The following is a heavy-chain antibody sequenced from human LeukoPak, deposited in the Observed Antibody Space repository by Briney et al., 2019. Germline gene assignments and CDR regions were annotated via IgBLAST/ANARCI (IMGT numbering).Heavy chain of an antibody. Sequence: ASVKVSCKASGYTFTGYYMHWVRQAPGQGLEWMGWINPNSGGTNYAQKFQGRVTMTRDTSISTAYMELSRLRSDDTAVYYCARAPTVVAGSDYWGQGTLVTVSS. D-gene: IGHD4-23*01. CDR3: ARAPTVVAGSDY. V-gene: IGHV1-2*02. CDR2: INPNSGGT. CDR1: GYTFTGYY. J-gene: IGHJ4*02.